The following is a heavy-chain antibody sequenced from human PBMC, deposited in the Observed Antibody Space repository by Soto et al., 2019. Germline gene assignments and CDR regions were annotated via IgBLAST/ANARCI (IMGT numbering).Heavy chain of an antibody. V-gene: IGHV4-4*02. CDR2: IHNSGST. D-gene: IGHD3-3*01. CDR1: GGSISSSNW. J-gene: IGHJ6*02. Sequence: SETLSLTCGVSGGSISSSNWWSWVRQAPGKGLEWIGEIHNSGSTSRNPSLRSRVSISVDISQNQFSLKLTSVTAADTAVYFCARHNYYANHYCYGIDVWGQGTKVTVSS. CDR3: ARHNYYANHYCYGIDV.